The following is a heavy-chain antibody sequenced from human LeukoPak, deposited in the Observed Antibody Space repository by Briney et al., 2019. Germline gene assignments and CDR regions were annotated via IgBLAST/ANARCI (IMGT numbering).Heavy chain of an antibody. CDR3: ARGDGTLVGATGWVAFDI. Sequence: GGSLRLSCAASGFTFSSYIMNWVRQVPGKGLEWVSSISSSSSYIYYADSVKGRFTISRDNAKNSLYLQMNSLRAEDTAVYYCARGDGTLVGATGWVAFDIWGQGTMVTVSS. V-gene: IGHV3-21*01. CDR2: ISSSSSYI. D-gene: IGHD1-26*01. CDR1: GFTFSSYI. J-gene: IGHJ3*02.